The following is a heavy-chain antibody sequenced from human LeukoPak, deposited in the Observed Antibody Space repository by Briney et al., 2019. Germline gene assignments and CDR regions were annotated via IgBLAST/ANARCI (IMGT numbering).Heavy chain of an antibody. V-gene: IGHV3-48*03. CDR1: GFTLSSYE. D-gene: IGHD5-12*01. CDR2: ISSSGSSI. CDR3: ARGGYERSLAN. Sequence: GGSLRLSCAVSGFTLSSYEMNWVRQATGQGLEWVSHISSSGSSIYYADSVMGRFTISRDNATNSLYLQMNSLRAEDTAVYYCARGGYERSLANWGQGTLVTVFS. J-gene: IGHJ4*02.